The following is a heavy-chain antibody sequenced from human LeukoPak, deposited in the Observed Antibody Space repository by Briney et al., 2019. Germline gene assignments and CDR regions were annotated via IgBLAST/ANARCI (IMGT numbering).Heavy chain of an antibody. V-gene: IGHV3-30-3*01. CDR2: ISYDGSNK. CDR1: GGTFSSYA. Sequence: SCKASGGTFSSYAMHWVRQAPGKGLEWVAVISYDGSNKYYADSVKGRFTISRDNSKNTLYLQMNSLRAEDTAVYYCARLLVVVVAATNSADYWGQGTLVTVSS. J-gene: IGHJ4*02. CDR3: ARLLVVVVAATNSADY. D-gene: IGHD2-15*01.